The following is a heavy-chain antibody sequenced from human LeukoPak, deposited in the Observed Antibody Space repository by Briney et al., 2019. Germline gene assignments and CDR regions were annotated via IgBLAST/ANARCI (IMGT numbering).Heavy chain of an antibody. V-gene: IGHV3-33*08. CDR1: GFTFSSYA. CDR3: ARGRAGIAAAFMDV. J-gene: IGHJ6*02. Sequence: GGSLRLSCAAYGFTFSSYAMSLVRQAPGKGLEWVAVIWYDGSNKYYADSVKGRFTISRDNSKNTLYLQMNSLRAEDTAVYYCARGRAGIAAAFMDVWGQGTTVTVSS. D-gene: IGHD6-13*01. CDR2: IWYDGSNK.